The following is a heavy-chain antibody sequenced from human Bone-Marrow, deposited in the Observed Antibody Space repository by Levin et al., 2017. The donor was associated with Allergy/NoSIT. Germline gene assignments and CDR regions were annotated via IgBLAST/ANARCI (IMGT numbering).Heavy chain of an antibody. J-gene: IGHJ4*02. CDR2: ILGNGETT. CDR3: AKTDNWEHDS. V-gene: IGHV3-23*01. CDR1: GFTFSTYA. Sequence: GGSLRLSCVASGFTFSTYAMTWVRQAPGRGLEWVSGILGNGETTYYADSVKGRFTVSRDNSVNTVYLQMNSLRVDDTALYYCAKTDNWEHDSWGQGTLVTVSS. D-gene: IGHD1-1*01.